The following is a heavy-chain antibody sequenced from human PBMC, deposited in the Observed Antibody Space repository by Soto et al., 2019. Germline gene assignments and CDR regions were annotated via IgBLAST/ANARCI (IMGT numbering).Heavy chain of an antibody. D-gene: IGHD6-19*01. Sequence: SETLSLTCTVSSGSISSYYWIWIRQSPGKGLEWIGYTDYSGNTNYNPSLKSRVTISGDTSKNQFSLRLSSVTAADTAVYYCARAVGDPLYYLDYWGQGTLVTVSS. CDR2: TDYSGNT. CDR3: ARAVGDPLYYLDY. V-gene: IGHV4-59*08. J-gene: IGHJ4*02. CDR1: SGSISSYY.